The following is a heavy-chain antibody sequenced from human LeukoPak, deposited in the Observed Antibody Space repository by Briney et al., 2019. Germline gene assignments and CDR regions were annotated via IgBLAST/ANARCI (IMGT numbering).Heavy chain of an antibody. D-gene: IGHD3-10*01. CDR1: GFTFTNYA. J-gene: IGHJ5*02. V-gene: IGHV3-23*01. Sequence: AGGSLRLSCAASGFTFTNYAMSWVRQAPGKGLEWVSAISGSGGSTYYADSVKGRFTISRDNSKNTLYLQMNSLRAEDTAVYYCAKDRTRAGYYYGSGSSSGFDPWGQGTLVTVSS. CDR3: AKDRTRAGYYYGSGSSSGFDP. CDR2: ISGSGGST.